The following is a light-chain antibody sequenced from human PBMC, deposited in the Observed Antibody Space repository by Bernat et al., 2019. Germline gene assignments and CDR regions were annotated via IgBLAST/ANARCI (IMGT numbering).Light chain of an antibody. CDR1: SSDVGGYNY. Sequence: QSALTQPASVSGSPGQSITISCTGTSSDVGGYNYVSWYQHHPGKAPKLIIYHVSSRPSGVSNRFSGSKSANTASLTISGLQADDEADYYCSSFTGSTTLVFVFGSGTKVTVL. CDR2: HVS. CDR3: SSFTGSTTLVFV. V-gene: IGLV2-14*03. J-gene: IGLJ1*01.